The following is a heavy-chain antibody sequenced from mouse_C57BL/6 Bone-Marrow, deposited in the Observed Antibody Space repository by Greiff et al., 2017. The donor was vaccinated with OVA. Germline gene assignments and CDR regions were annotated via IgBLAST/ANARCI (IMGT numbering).Heavy chain of an antibody. V-gene: IGHV1-74*01. CDR1: GYTFTSYW. J-gene: IGHJ3*01. CDR3: AIGGLYYDYGFAY. CDR2: IHPSDSDT. D-gene: IGHD2-4*01. Sequence: QVHVKQPGAELVKPGASVKVSCKASGYTFTSYWMHWVKQRPGQGLEWIGRIHPSDSDTNYNQKFKGKATLTVDKSSSTAYMQLSSLTSEDSAVYYCAIGGLYYDYGFAYWGQGTLVTVSA.